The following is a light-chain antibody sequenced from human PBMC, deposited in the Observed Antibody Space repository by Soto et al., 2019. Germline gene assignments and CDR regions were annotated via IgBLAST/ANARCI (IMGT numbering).Light chain of an antibody. J-gene: IGKJ1*01. CDR3: QQYNNRPRT. CDR2: GAS. CDR1: QSVSSN. V-gene: IGKV3-15*01. Sequence: EIVMTQSPATLSVSPGERATLSCRASQSVSSNLAWYQQKPGQAPRLLIYGASTRATGIPARFSGSGSGTEFTLTISSLQSEDFAVYYCQQYNNRPRTFGQGTKVE.